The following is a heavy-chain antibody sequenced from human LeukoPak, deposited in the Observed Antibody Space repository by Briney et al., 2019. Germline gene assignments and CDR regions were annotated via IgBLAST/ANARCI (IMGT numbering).Heavy chain of an antibody. CDR2: IIPIFGTA. CDR1: GGTFSSYA. V-gene: IGHV1-69*06. Sequence: GASVKVSCKASGGTFSSYAISWVRQAPGQGLEWMGGIIPIFGTANYAQKFQGRVTITADKSTSTAYMELSNLRSEDTAVYYCARQPRDSSGDVYDLDYWGQGTLVTVSS. CDR3: ARQPRDSSGDVYDLDY. J-gene: IGHJ4*02. D-gene: IGHD3-22*01.